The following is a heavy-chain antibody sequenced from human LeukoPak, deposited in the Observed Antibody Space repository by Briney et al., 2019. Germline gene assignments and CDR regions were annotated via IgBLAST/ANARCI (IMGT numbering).Heavy chain of an antibody. CDR1: GYTFINHY. Sequence: GASVKVSCKASGYTFINHYMHWVRQAPGQGLEWMGIINPSGGSTSYAQKFQGRVTMTRDMSTSTAYMELSSLRSEDTAIYYCAREFMVGPMRDNFDYWGQGTLVTVSS. D-gene: IGHD3-10*02. V-gene: IGHV1-46*01. CDR3: AREFMVGPMRDNFDY. CDR2: INPSGGST. J-gene: IGHJ4*02.